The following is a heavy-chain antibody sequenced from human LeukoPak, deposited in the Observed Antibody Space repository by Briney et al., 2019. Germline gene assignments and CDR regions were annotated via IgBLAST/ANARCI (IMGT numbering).Heavy chain of an antibody. Sequence: SETLSLTCTVSGGSISSSSYYWGWIRQPPGKGLEWIGSIYYSGSTYYNPSLKSRVTISVDTSKNQFSLKLSSVTAADTAVYYCARPPYHYDSSGSLWGQGTLVTVSS. V-gene: IGHV4-39*01. D-gene: IGHD3-22*01. CDR2: IYYSGST. CDR3: ARPPYHYDSSGSL. CDR1: GGSISSSSYY. J-gene: IGHJ4*02.